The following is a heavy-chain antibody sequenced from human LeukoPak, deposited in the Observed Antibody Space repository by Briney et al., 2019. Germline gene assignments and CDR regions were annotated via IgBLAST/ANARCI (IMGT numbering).Heavy chain of an antibody. D-gene: IGHD2-15*01. Sequence: GGSLRLSCAASGFTFSSYAMSWVRQAPAKGLEWVSVISASGDASYYADSVKGRFTTSRDKSKSTLFLQMNSLGAEDTAVYYCAKPSRCCSSGGNCYFDYWGQGTLVTVSS. CDR3: AKPSRCCSSGGNCYFDY. J-gene: IGHJ4*02. V-gene: IGHV3-23*01. CDR1: GFTFSSYA. CDR2: ISASGDAS.